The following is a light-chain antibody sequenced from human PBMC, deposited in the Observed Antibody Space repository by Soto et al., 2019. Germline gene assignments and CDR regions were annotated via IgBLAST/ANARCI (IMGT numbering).Light chain of an antibody. V-gene: IGLV2-14*01. CDR2: EVN. J-gene: IGLJ2*01. CDR1: SSDVGGYNY. CDR3: NSYGGTNNYVV. Sequence: QSALTQPASVSGSPGQSITISCTGTSSDVGGYNYVSWYQQHPGKAPKLMIYEVNNRPSGVSNRFSGSKSGNTASLTISGLQAEDEADYYCNSYGGTNNYVVFGGGTKLTVL.